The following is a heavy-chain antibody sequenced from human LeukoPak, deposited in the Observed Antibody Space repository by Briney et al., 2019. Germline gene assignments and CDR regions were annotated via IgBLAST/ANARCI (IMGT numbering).Heavy chain of an antibody. CDR1: GFTFSSYS. Sequence: GGSLRLSCAASGFTFSSYSMNWVRQAPGKGLEWVSSISSSSSYIYYADSVEGRFTISRDNAKNSPYLQMNSLRAEDTAVYYCARSSSASRYWGQGTLVTVSS. CDR3: ARSSSASRY. V-gene: IGHV3-21*01. D-gene: IGHD3-16*01. CDR2: ISSSSSYI. J-gene: IGHJ4*02.